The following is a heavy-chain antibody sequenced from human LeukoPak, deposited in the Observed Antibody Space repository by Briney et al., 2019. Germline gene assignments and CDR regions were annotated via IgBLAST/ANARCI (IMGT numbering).Heavy chain of an antibody. CDR2: IKSKTDGGTT. CDR3: TTDSSYGDEDY. J-gene: IGHJ4*02. D-gene: IGHD4-17*01. V-gene: IGHV3-15*01. CDR1: GFTFSNAW. Sequence: GGSLRLSCAASGFTFSNAWMSWVHQAPGKGLEWVGRIKSKTDGGTTDYAAPVKGRFTISRDDSKNTLYLQMNSLKTEDTAVYYCTTDSSYGDEDYWGQGTLVTVSS.